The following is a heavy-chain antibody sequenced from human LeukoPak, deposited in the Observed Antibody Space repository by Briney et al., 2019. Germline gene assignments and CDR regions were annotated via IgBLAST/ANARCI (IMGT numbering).Heavy chain of an antibody. Sequence: TGGSLRLSCAASGFTFSAYAMSWVRQAPGKGLEWVSAISRSGSSPDYADSVKGRFTISRDNSKNTLYLQMNSLRPEDTAVYYCAKGGDILTGYYLYWYFDLWGRGTLVTVSS. CDR2: ISRSGSSP. D-gene: IGHD3-9*01. CDR1: GFTFSAYA. CDR3: AKGGDILTGYYLYWYFDL. J-gene: IGHJ2*01. V-gene: IGHV3-23*01.